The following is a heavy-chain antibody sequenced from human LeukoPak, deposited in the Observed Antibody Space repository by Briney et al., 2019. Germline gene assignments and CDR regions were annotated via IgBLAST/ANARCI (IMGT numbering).Heavy chain of an antibody. V-gene: IGHV3-30*18. J-gene: IGHJ5*02. Sequence: GGSLRLSCAASGFTFSSYGMHWVRQAPGKGLEWVAVISYDGSNKYYADSVKGRFTISRDNSKNTLYLQMNSLRAEDTAVYYCAKDRIAARPNWFDPWGQGTLVTVSS. CDR3: AKDRIAARPNWFDP. CDR1: GFTFSSYG. CDR2: ISYDGSNK. D-gene: IGHD6-6*01.